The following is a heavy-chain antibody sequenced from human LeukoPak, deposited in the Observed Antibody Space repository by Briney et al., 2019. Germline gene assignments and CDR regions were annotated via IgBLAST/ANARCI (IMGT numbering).Heavy chain of an antibody. V-gene: IGHV4-59*08. Sequence: SETLSLTCTVSGGSISSYYWSWIRQPPGKGLEWIGYIYYSGSTNYNPSLKSRVTISVDTSKNQFSLKLTSVTAADTAVYYCARHSIYDSSAAWGQGTLVTVSS. CDR1: GGSISSYY. D-gene: IGHD3-22*01. CDR3: ARHSIYDSSAA. CDR2: IYYSGST. J-gene: IGHJ5*02.